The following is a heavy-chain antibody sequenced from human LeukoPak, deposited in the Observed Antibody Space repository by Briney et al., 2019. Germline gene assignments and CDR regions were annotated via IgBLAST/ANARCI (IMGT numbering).Heavy chain of an antibody. J-gene: IGHJ5*02. D-gene: IGHD3-10*01. CDR2: IYYSGST. CDR3: ARDYDGSGSSNWFDP. Sequence: SETLSLTCTVSGGSISSSSYYWGWIRQPPGRGLEWIGNIYYSGSTSYNPSLKSRVTISVDTSRNQFSLKLSSVTAADTAVYYCARDYDGSGSSNWFDPWGQGTLVTVSS. CDR1: GGSISSSSYY. V-gene: IGHV4-39*07.